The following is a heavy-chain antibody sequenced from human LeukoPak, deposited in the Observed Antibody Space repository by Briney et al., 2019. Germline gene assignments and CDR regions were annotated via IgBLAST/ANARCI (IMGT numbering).Heavy chain of an antibody. CDR2: ISAYNGNT. V-gene: IGHV1-18*01. D-gene: IGHD3-22*01. CDR3: ARGQDLQDSSGHYIDY. CDR1: GYTFTSYG. Sequence: ASVKVSCKASGYTFTSYGISWVRQAPGQGLEWMGWISAYNGNTNYAQKLQGRVTMTTDTSTSTAYMELRSLRSDDTAVYYCARGQDLQDSSGHYIDYWGQGTLVTVSS. J-gene: IGHJ4*02.